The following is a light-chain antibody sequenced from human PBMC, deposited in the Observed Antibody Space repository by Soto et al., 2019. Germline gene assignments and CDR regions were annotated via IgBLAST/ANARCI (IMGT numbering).Light chain of an antibody. CDR1: SSNIGAGYD. Sequence: QAVVTQPPSVSGAPGQRVTISCTGSSSNIGAGYDVHWYQELPGTAPKLLIYDNGNRPSGVPDRFSGSKSGTSASLAITGLQAEDEADYYCQSYDSLNDHVVFGGGTKLTVL. CDR2: DNG. J-gene: IGLJ2*01. CDR3: QSYDSLNDHVV. V-gene: IGLV1-40*01.